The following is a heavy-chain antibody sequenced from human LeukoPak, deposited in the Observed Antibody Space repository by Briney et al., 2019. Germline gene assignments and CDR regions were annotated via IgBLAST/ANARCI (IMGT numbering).Heavy chain of an antibody. CDR1: GGSISSFY. CDR3: ARKANCGGGACYPYYYYYFFDF. V-gene: IGHV4-59*01. D-gene: IGHD2-15*01. J-gene: IGHJ6*03. Sequence: SETLSLTCSVSGGSISSFYWNWLRYTPGKGLEGFGYVSYSGSTNYNPSLKGRVSISADTSKNQFSLSLRSVTAADTAAYYCARKANCGGGACYPYYYYYFFDFWGKGTTVTVSS. CDR2: VSYSGST.